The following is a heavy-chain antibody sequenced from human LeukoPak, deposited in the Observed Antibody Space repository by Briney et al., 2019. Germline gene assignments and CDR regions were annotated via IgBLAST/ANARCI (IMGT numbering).Heavy chain of an antibody. CDR3: ARDAGGTYRSYYALHV. Sequence: VASVKVSCKASGDSFSNYGFSWVRRAPGQGLEWMGGIIPMFGAPNYAQRFKGRVTITAGAFTSTVYMELSSLTSDDTDVYYCARDAGGTYRSYYALHVWGQGTTVTVS. CDR1: GDSFSNYG. V-gene: IGHV1-69*01. D-gene: IGHD3-16*01. CDR2: IIPMFGAP. J-gene: IGHJ6*02.